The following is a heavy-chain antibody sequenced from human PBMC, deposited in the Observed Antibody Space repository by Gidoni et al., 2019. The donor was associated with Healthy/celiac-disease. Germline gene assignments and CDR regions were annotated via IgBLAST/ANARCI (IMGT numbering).Heavy chain of an antibody. D-gene: IGHD2-15*01. V-gene: IGHV3-23*04. CDR1: GFTFGRYA. Sequence: EVQLVESGGGLVQPGGSLGLPCAATGFTFGRYAMSWVRQAPGKGLECVSAISGSGGSTYYADSVKGRFTISRDNSKNTLYLQMNSLRAEDTAVYYCAKDPYCSGGSFPCYYYYGMDVWGQGTTVTVSS. CDR3: AKDPYCSGGSFPCYYYYGMDV. J-gene: IGHJ6*02. CDR2: ISGSGGST.